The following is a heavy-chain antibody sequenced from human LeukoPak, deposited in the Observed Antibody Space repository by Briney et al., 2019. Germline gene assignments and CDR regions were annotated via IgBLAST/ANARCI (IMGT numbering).Heavy chain of an antibody. CDR2: IYNTGNT. CDR1: GDSVSSTSKH. V-gene: IGHV4-61*01. Sequence: PSETLSLTCTVSGDSVSSTSKHWNWIRQPPGKDLEWIGNIYNTGNTNYNPSLKSRVTISVDTSKNQFSLKLSSVTAADTAVYYCVLTRNYYGMDVWGQGTTVTVSS. CDR3: VLTRNYYGMDV. J-gene: IGHJ6*02. D-gene: IGHD3-9*01.